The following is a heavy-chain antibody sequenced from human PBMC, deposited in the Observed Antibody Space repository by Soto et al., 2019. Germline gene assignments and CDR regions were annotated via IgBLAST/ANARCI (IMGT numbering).Heavy chain of an antibody. CDR1: GYSFTSYW. CDR3: ASTYYYGSGSYKGDY. Sequence: GESLKISCKGSGYSFTSYWISWVRQMPGKGLEWMGRIDPSDSYTNYSPSFQGHVTISADKSISTAYLQWSSLKASDIAMYYCASTYYYGSGSYKGDYWGQGTLVTVSS. D-gene: IGHD3-10*01. CDR2: IDPSDSYT. J-gene: IGHJ4*02. V-gene: IGHV5-10-1*01.